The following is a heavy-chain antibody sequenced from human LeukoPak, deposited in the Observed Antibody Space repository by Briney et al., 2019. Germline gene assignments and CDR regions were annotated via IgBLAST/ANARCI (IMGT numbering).Heavy chain of an antibody. CDR3: ERGYLAPSWFDP. Sequence: SETLSLTCTVSGGSMNSYYRSWIRQSPGKGLEWIAYMYYSGNTNYNPSLKSRVTISIDTSRNKFSLKLSYVTAADTAVYYCERGYLAPSWFDPWGPGTLVTVSS. J-gene: IGHJ5*02. V-gene: IGHV4-59*08. D-gene: IGHD5-18*01. CDR2: MYYSGNT. CDR1: GGSMNSYY.